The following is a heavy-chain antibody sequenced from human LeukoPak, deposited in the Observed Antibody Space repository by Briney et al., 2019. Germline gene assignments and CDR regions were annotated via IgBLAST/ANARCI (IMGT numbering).Heavy chain of an antibody. CDR1: GFTFSTSA. CDR2: IDYDRSHI. D-gene: IGHD3-9*01. CDR3: TRDPLRYLRVGHYDY. V-gene: IGHV3-21*01. Sequence: GGSLRLSCAASGFTFSTSAMNWVRQVPGKGLEWVSNIDYDRSHIYYAASVRGRFTTSRDNARDSVYLQMDSLRVEDTAVYYCTRDPLRYLRVGHYDYWGQGTLVGVSS. J-gene: IGHJ4*02.